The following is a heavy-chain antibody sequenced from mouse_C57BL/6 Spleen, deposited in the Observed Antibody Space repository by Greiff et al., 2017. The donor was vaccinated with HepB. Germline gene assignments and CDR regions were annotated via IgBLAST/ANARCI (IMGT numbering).Heavy chain of an antibody. J-gene: IGHJ4*01. Sequence: EVKLQESGPELVKPGASVKISCKASGYSFTGYYMNWVKQSPEKSLEWIGEINPSTGGTTYNQKFKAKATLTVDKSSSTAYMQLKSLTSEDSAVYYCARRGLYDGYYFYAMDYWGQGTSVTVSS. CDR2: INPSTGGT. D-gene: IGHD2-3*01. CDR1: GYSFTGYY. CDR3: ARRGLYDGYYFYAMDY. V-gene: IGHV1-42*01.